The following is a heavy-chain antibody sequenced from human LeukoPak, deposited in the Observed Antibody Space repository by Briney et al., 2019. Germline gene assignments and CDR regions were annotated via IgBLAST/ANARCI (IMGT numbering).Heavy chain of an antibody. CDR3: ARHLSSGRPYYYYYMDV. V-gene: IGHV4-39*01. CDR1: GVSLSRRSYY. Sequence: SETLSLTCTVSGVSLSRRSYYWGWGRQPPGEGLEWGGTIYYSGSTSYTPSLKSRATLSVDTSTNHFSLKLPSVTAADTAVYYCARHLSSGRPYYYYYMDVWGKGTTVTVSS. CDR2: IYYSGST. J-gene: IGHJ6*03. D-gene: IGHD3-3*01.